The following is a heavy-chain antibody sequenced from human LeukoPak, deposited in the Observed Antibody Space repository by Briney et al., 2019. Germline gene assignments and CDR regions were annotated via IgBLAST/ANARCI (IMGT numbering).Heavy chain of an antibody. CDR1: GGSINSSTPY. CDR2: IYYSGST. Sequence: SETLSLTCTVSGGSINSSTPYWGWIRQPPGKGLEWIGTIYYSGSTYYNPSLKSRVTISVDTSKNQFSLKLSSVTAADTAVYYCARDCVVVVIKALGRFDPWGQGTLVTVSS. V-gene: IGHV4-39*07. J-gene: IGHJ5*02. D-gene: IGHD3-22*01. CDR3: ARDCVVVVIKALGRFDP.